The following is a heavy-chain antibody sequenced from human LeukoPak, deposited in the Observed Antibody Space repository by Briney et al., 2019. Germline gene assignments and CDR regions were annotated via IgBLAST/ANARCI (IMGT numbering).Heavy chain of an antibody. V-gene: IGHV3-74*01. J-gene: IGHJ5*02. CDR2: INIDGSST. CDR3: APSSSSWAWFDP. D-gene: IGHD6-13*01. Sequence: GGSLRLSCAASGFTFSSYWMHWVRQAPGKGLVWVSRINIDGSSTSYADSVKGRCTISRDNAKNTLYLQMNSLRAEDTAVYYCAPSSSSWAWFDPWGQGTLVTVSS. CDR1: GFTFSSYW.